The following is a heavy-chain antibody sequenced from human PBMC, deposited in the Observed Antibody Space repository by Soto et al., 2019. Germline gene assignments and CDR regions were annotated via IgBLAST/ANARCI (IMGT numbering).Heavy chain of an antibody. V-gene: IGHV3-23*01. CDR2: ISGSGGST. J-gene: IGHJ6*02. CDR3: AKVGEMAPPGGMDV. D-gene: IGHD3-16*01. CDR1: GFTFSSYA. Sequence: EVQLLESGGGLVQPGGSLRLSCAASGFTFSSYAMSWVRQAPGKGLEWVSGISGSGGSTYYADSVKGRFTISRDNSKNTLYLQMNGLRAEDTAVYYCAKVGEMAPPGGMDVWGQGTTVTVSS.